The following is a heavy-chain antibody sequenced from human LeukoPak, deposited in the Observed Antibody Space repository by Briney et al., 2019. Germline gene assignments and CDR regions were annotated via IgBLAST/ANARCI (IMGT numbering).Heavy chain of an antibody. Sequence: SETLSLTCSVSGGSITTYYWTWIPQPPGKGLEWIGYINYSGSTSHNPSLNSRVTMSLDTSKNQFSLKLNSVTAADTAIYYCARNRRSNWESLSFIDYWGQGTLVTVSS. CDR3: ARNRRSNWESLSFIDY. CDR2: INYSGST. V-gene: IGHV4-59*08. CDR1: GGSITTYY. J-gene: IGHJ4*02. D-gene: IGHD7-27*01.